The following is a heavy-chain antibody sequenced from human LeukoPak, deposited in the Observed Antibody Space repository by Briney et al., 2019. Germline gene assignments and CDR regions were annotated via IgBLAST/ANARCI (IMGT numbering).Heavy chain of an antibody. Sequence: GGSLRLSCVASGFIFSANYMTWVRQAPGKGLEWVSVIYSGGSTHYADSVKGRFTISRDNSKNTVYLQMNSLGAEDPAVYYCARDVVGSRSEGYYGMDVWGQGTTVTVSS. CDR3: ARDVVGSRSEGYYGMDV. D-gene: IGHD6-6*01. CDR2: IYSGGST. CDR1: GFIFSANY. V-gene: IGHV3-66*01. J-gene: IGHJ6*02.